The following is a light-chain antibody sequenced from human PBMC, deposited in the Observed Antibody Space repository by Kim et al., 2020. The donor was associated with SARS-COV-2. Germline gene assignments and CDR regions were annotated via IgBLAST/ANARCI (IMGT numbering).Light chain of an antibody. CDR3: QQSHSTPYT. CDR2: AAS. V-gene: IGKV1-39*01. J-gene: IGKJ2*01. CDR1: QTISTF. Sequence: SGSMGDRVTITCRASQTISTFLNWYQQKPGKAPKLLISAASSFASGVPSRFSGSGSGTDFTLTISSLQPEDFATYYCQQSHSTPYTFGQGTKLEI.